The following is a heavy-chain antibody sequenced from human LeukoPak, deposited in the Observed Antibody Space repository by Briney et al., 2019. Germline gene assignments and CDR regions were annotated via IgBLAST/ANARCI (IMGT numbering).Heavy chain of an antibody. J-gene: IGHJ3*02. Sequence: ASVKVSCKGSGYTLTELSMHWVGQAPGKGLEGMGGFDPEDGETIYAQKFQGRVTMTEDTSTDTAYMELSSLRSEDTAVYYCATVMAVAGTARPLPRIWGQGTMVTVSS. CDR3: ATVMAVAGTARPLPRI. CDR2: FDPEDGET. CDR1: GYTLTELS. V-gene: IGHV1-24*01. D-gene: IGHD6-19*01.